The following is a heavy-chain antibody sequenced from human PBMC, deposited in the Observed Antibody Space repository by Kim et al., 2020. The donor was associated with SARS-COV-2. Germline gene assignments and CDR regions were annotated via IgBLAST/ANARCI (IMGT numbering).Heavy chain of an antibody. D-gene: IGHD3-10*01. V-gene: IGHV1-8*01. CDR3: ARGLRFGELVPQI. CDR1: GYTFTSYD. CDR2: MNPNSANT. J-gene: IGHJ4*02. Sequence: ASVKVSCKASGYTFTSYDINWVRQATGQGLEWMGLMNPNSANTGFAQKFQGRVSMTRDTSISTAYMELSSLRSEDTAVYYCARGLRFGELVPQIWGQGTLLTVSS.